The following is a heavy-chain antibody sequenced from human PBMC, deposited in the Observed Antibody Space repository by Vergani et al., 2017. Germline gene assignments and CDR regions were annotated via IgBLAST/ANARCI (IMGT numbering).Heavy chain of an antibody. V-gene: IGHV4-38-2*02. D-gene: IGHD3-10*01. Sequence: QIQLQESGPGLVKPSETLSLTCSVSGYSISRGFYWAWIRQTPEKGLEWIGGMFHTGEASNSPSLQSRVAFSMDTSKKPFSLQLTSVTAADTAVYFCGVIMVRSPRPDNWFDSWGRGTLVTVSS. CDR3: GVIMVRSPRPDNWFDS. J-gene: IGHJ5*01. CDR1: GYSISRGFY. CDR2: MFHTGEA.